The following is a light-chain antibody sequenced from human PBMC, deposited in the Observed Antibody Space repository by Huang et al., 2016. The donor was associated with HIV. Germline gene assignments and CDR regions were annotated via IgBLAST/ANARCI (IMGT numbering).Light chain of an antibody. CDR1: QSVSSD. Sequence: EIVMTQSPATLSVSPGERATLSCRASQSVSSDLAWYPQNPGPAPRLRIYGASTRATGIPARFSGGGSGTEFTLTISSLQSEDFAVYYCQQYNNWPKVFTFGPGTKVDIK. V-gene: IGKV3-15*01. CDR3: QQYNNWPKVFT. CDR2: GAS. J-gene: IGKJ3*01.